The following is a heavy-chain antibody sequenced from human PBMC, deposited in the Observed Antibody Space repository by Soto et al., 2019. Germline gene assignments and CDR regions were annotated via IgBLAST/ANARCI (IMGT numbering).Heavy chain of an antibody. V-gene: IGHV4-30-4*01. Sequence: PSETLSLTCTVSGGSISSCDYYWSWIRQPPGKGLEWIGYIYYSGSTYYNPSLKSRVTISVDTSKNQFSLKLSSVTAADTAVYYCARIPLSDYVWGSYEPYWGQGTLVTVSS. J-gene: IGHJ4*02. CDR2: IYYSGST. D-gene: IGHD3-16*01. CDR3: ARIPLSDYVWGSYEPY. CDR1: GGSISSCDYY.